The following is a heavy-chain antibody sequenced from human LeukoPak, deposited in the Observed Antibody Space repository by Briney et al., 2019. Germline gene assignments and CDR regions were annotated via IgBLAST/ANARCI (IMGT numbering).Heavy chain of an antibody. V-gene: IGHV4-34*01. CDR1: GGSFSGYY. CDR2: INHSGST. J-gene: IGHJ3*02. Sequence: PSETLSLTCAVYGGSFSGYYWSWIRQPPGKGLEWIGEINHSGSTNYNPSLKSRVTISVDTSKNQFSLKLSSVTAADTAVYYCARDLSYYYDSSGHHAFDIWGQGTMVTVSS. D-gene: IGHD3-22*01. CDR3: ARDLSYYYDSSGHHAFDI.